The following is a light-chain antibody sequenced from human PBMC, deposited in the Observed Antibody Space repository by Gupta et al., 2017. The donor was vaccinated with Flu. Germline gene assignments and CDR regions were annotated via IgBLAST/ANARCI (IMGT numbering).Light chain of an antibody. CDR1: RSNIGNNY. CDR3: GAWDSGFNVVV. J-gene: IGLJ3*02. Sequence: TLTISGSRSNIGNNYVSWYQQHPGTAPILLIYENNKRPSGIPDRFSGSRSGTSANLAITGLQAGDEAEYHCGAWDSGFNVVVFGGGTKLTVL. V-gene: IGLV1-51*02. CDR2: ENN.